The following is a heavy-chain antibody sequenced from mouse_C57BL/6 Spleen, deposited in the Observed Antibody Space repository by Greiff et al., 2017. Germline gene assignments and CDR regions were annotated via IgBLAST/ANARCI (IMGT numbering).Heavy chain of an antibody. CDR2: IYPRSGNT. V-gene: IGHV1-81*01. J-gene: IGHJ2*01. CDR3: ARGITTVVAPYYFDY. D-gene: IGHD1-1*01. CDR1: GYTFTSYG. Sequence: QVHVKQPGAELARPGASVKLSCKASGYTFTSYGISWVKQRTGQGLEWIGEIYPRSGNTYYNEKFKGKATLTADKSSSTAYMELRSLTSEDSAVYFCARGITTVVAPYYFDYWGQGTTLTVSS.